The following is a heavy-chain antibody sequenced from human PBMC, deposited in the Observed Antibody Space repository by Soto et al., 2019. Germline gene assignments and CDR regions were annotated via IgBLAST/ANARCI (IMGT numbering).Heavy chain of an antibody. J-gene: IGHJ6*02. CDR1: GFTFSSYG. V-gene: IGHV3-30*03. Sequence: QVQLVESGGGVVQPGRSLRLSCAASGFTFSSYGMHWVRQAPGKGLEWVAVISYDGSNKYYADSVKGRFTISRDNSKNTLYLQMNSLRAEDTAVYYCATDPARQYCSSTSCYPYYYYGMDVWGHGTTVTVSS. D-gene: IGHD2-2*01. CDR2: ISYDGSNK. CDR3: ATDPARQYCSSTSCYPYYYYGMDV.